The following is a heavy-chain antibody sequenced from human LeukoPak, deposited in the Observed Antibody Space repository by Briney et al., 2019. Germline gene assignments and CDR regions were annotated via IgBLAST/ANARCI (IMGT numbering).Heavy chain of an antibody. D-gene: IGHD2-15*01. CDR2: ISAYNGNT. CDR1: GYTFTSYG. Sequence: ASVKVSCKASGYTFTSYGISWVRQAPGQGLEGMGWISAYNGNTNYAQTLQGRVTMTTDTSTSTAYMELRSLRSDDTAVYYCARAAWESVVPATVCFYPWGQRTLVTVSS. V-gene: IGHV1-18*01. CDR3: ARAAWESVVPATVCFYP. J-gene: IGHJ5*02.